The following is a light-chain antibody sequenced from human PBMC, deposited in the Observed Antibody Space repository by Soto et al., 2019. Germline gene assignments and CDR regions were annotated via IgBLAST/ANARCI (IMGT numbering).Light chain of an antibody. CDR2: KAS. CDR1: QTISRW. V-gene: IGKV1-5*03. J-gene: IGKJ4*01. CDR3: QHYGSYSVA. Sequence: EIQMSQSPSPLSGYVGDSVTIPCRASQTISRWLAWYQQKPGKAPKLLIYKASTLKSGVPSRFSGSGSGTEFTLTISSLEPEDFAAYYCQHYGSYSVAFGRGTKVDIK.